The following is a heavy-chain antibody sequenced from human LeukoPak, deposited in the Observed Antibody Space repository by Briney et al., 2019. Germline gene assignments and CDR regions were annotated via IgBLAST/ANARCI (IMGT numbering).Heavy chain of an antibody. Sequence: SETLSLTCAVYGGSFSSYYWSWIRQPPGKGLEWIGYMYYSGSTNYNSSLKSRVTISVDTSKNQFSLKLSSVTAADTAVYYCARERGYSYGYAFDIWGQGTMVTVSS. CDR2: MYYSGST. J-gene: IGHJ3*02. CDR3: ARERGYSYGYAFDI. V-gene: IGHV4-59*01. D-gene: IGHD5-18*01. CDR1: GGSFSSYY.